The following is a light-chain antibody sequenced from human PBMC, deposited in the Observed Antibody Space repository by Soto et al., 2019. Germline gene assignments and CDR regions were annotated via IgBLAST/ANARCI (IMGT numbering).Light chain of an antibody. J-gene: IGKJ1*01. V-gene: IGKV1-5*03. CDR3: QQYINRWT. CDR2: KAS. CDR1: QSISTW. Sequence: DIQMTQSPSTLSASVGDRVTITCRASQSISTWLAWYQQKPGKAPKLLIYKASSLASGVPSRFSGSGSGTEFTLTSSGLQPDDFATYYCQQYINRWTFGQGTKVEIK.